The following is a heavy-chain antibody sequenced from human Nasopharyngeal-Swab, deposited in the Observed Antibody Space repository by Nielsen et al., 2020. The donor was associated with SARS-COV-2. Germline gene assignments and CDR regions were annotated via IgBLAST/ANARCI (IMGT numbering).Heavy chain of an antibody. CDR3: ARHWELTGEYYFDY. CDR1: GYSFSSYW. J-gene: IGHJ4*02. Sequence: GESLKISCKGFGYSFSSYWIGWVRQMPGKGLEWMGIMYPRDSDTRYSPSFQGQVTISADKSISTAYLQWSSLKASDTAMYYCARHWELTGEYYFDYWGQGTLVTVSS. D-gene: IGHD7-27*01. CDR2: MYPRDSDT. V-gene: IGHV5-51*01.